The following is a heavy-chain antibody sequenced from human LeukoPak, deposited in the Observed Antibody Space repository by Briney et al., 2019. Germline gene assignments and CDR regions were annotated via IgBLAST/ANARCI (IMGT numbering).Heavy chain of an antibody. CDR3: ARPLYDILTGYYSGDY. CDR1: GFTFSSYA. D-gene: IGHD3-9*01. V-gene: IGHV3-23*01. J-gene: IGHJ4*02. Sequence: GGSLRLSCAASGFTFSSYAMSWVRQAPGKGLEWVSAISGSGGSTYYADSVKGRFTISRDNSENTLYLQMNSLRAEDTAVYYCARPLYDILTGYYSGDYWGQGTLVTVSS. CDR2: ISGSGGST.